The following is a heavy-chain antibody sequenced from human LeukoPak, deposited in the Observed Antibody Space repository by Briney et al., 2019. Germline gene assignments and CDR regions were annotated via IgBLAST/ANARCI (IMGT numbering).Heavy chain of an antibody. V-gene: IGHV3-9*01. J-gene: IGHJ4*02. D-gene: IGHD6-19*01. CDR2: ISWNSGSI. CDR3: AKGGSPHQPARIAVAGAFEYFDY. Sequence: GRSLRLSCAASGFTFDDYAMHWVRQAPGKGLEWVSGISWNSGSIGYADSVKGRFTISRDNAKNSLYLQMNSLRAEDTALYYCAKGGSPHQPARIAVAGAFEYFDYWGQGTLVTVSS. CDR1: GFTFDDYA.